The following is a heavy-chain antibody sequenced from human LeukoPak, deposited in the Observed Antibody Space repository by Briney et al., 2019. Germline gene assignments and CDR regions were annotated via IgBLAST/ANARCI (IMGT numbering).Heavy chain of an antibody. CDR1: GYTFTEHY. J-gene: IGHJ4*02. CDR3: ARDPPSDPSVSFDY. D-gene: IGHD5-24*01. V-gene: IGHV1-2*02. Sequence: ASVKVSCKASGYTFTEHYMHWVPQAPGQGLEWMGEIHSNSGGTRYAQRFQGRVTMTRDTSISTVYMELSSLTSDDSAVYYCARDPPSDPSVSFDYWGQGSLVTVSS. CDR2: IHSNSGGT.